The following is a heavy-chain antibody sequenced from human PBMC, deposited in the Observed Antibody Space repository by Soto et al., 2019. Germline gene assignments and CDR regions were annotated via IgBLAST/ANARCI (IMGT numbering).Heavy chain of an antibody. D-gene: IGHD2-15*01. CDR3: ARGDLRVGNLRDYYYYGMDV. J-gene: IGHJ6*02. CDR1: GYTFTSCD. CDR2: MNPNSGNT. Sequence: ASVKVSCKASGYTFTSCDINCVRQATGQGLEWMGWMNPNSGNTGYAQKFQGRVTMTRNTSISTAYMELSSLRSEDTAVYYCARGDLRVGNLRDYYYYGMDVWGQGTTVTVSS. V-gene: IGHV1-8*01.